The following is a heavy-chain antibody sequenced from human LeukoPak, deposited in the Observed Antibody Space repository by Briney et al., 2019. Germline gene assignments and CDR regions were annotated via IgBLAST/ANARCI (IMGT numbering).Heavy chain of an antibody. V-gene: IGHV3-53*01. D-gene: IGHD6-19*01. Sequence: PGGSLRLSCATSGFTVSSNYMSWVRQAPGKGLEWVSVIYDSGTTYYADSAKGRFLISRDTSKNTVDLQMNSLRVEDTAVYYCAGRRSTGWYAYWGQGTLVTVSS. CDR1: GFTVSSNY. J-gene: IGHJ4*02. CDR3: AGRRSTGWYAY. CDR2: IYDSGTT.